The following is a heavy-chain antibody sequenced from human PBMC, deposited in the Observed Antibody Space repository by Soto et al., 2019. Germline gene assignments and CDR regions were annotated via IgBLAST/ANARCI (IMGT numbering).Heavy chain of an antibody. J-gene: IGHJ4*02. CDR3: ARGGDTSTWYDLDY. CDR1: GYTFTSFD. D-gene: IGHD6-13*01. Sequence: ASVKVSCKASGYTFTSFDINWVRQAPGQGLEWMGWMNPATGNTGYAQKFQGRVTMTRNTSINTVYMELSSLRSEDTAVYFCARGGDTSTWYDLDYWGQGALVTVSS. CDR2: MNPATGNT. V-gene: IGHV1-8*01.